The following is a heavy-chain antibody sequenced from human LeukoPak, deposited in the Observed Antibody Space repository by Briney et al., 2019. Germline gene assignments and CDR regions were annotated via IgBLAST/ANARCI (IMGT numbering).Heavy chain of an antibody. CDR2: IYYSGST. J-gene: IGHJ4*02. CDR3: ARGYYDSSGYYQSPIFDY. Sequence: SETLSLTCTVSGGSISSSSYYWGWIRQPPGKGLEWIGSIYYSGSTYCNPSLKSRVTISVDTSKNQFSLKLSSVTAADTAVYYCARGYYDSSGYYQSPIFDYWGQGTLVTVSS. CDR1: GGSISSSSYY. D-gene: IGHD3-22*01. V-gene: IGHV4-39*07.